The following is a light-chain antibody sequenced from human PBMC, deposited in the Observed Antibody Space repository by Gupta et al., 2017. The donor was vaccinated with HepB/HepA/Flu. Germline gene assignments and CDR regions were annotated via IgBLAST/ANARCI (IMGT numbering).Light chain of an antibody. V-gene: IGLV3-19*01. Sequence: SSELTQDPAVSVALGQTVRIACQGDSLRKYYASWYQQKPGQAPILVIYGENNRPSGIPDRFSGSSSGNTASLTITGAQAEDEADYYCNSRDSSGNHLVFGGGTKLTV. J-gene: IGLJ2*01. CDR3: NSRDSSGNHLV. CDR1: SLRKYY. CDR2: GEN.